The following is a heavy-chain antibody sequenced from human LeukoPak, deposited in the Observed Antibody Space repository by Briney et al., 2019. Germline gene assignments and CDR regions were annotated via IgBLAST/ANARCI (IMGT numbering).Heavy chain of an antibody. J-gene: IGHJ4*02. CDR1: GFTFSSYS. D-gene: IGHD2-2*01. Sequence: PGGSLRLSCAASGFTFSSYSMNWVRQAPGKGLEWVSSISSSSSYIYYADSVKGRFTISRDNAKSSLYLQMNSLRAEDTAVYYCARYCSATTCLRYWGQGTLVTASS. CDR2: ISSSSSYI. CDR3: ARYCSATTCLRY. V-gene: IGHV3-21*01.